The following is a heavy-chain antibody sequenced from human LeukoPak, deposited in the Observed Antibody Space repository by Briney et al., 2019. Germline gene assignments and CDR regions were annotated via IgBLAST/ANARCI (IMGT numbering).Heavy chain of an antibody. J-gene: IGHJ4*02. D-gene: IGHD6-19*01. CDR3: ARVSSGWSVFDY. CDR1: GGSISSGGYY. V-gene: IGHV4-31*03. Sequence: PSQTLSLTCTVSGGSISSGGYYWSWIRQHPGKGLEWIGYIYYSGSTYYNPSLKSRVTISVDTSKNQFSLKLSSVTAADTAVYYCARVSSGWSVFDYWGQGTLVTVSS. CDR2: IYYSGST.